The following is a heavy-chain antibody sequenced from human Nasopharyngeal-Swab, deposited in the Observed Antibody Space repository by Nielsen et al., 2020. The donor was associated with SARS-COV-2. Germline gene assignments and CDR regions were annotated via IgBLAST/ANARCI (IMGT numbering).Heavy chain of an antibody. CDR2: IYYSGST. V-gene: IGHV4-59*01. CDR1: GGSISSYY. Sequence: SETLSPTCTVSGGSISSYYWSWIRQPPGKGLEWIGYIYYSGSTNYNPSLKSRVTISVDTSKNQFSLKLSSVTAADTAVYYCARVFKESSFSSSSGPFDYWGQGTLVTVSS. J-gene: IGHJ4*02. D-gene: IGHD6-6*01. CDR3: ARVFKESSFSSSSGPFDY.